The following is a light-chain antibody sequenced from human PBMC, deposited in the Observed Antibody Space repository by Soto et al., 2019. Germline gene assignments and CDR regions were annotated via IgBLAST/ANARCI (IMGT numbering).Light chain of an antibody. Sequence: DIQMTQSPSSLSASVGDRVTITCQARQDISTYLNWYQQKPGKAPKLLIYDASNLETGVPSRFSGSGSGTDFTFTISSLRPEDIATYYCQQFEDFPRAIIFGQGTRLEIK. CDR2: DAS. J-gene: IGKJ5*01. CDR3: QQFEDFPRAII. CDR1: QDISTY. V-gene: IGKV1-33*01.